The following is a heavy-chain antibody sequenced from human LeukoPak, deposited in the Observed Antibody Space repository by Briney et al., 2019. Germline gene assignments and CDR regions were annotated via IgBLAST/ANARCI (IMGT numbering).Heavy chain of an antibody. CDR3: ARSAGWFDP. CDR1: GFIFSSNT. J-gene: IGHJ5*02. D-gene: IGHD3-3*01. CDR2: ISSSSSYI. V-gene: IGHV3-21*06. Sequence: GGSLRLSCVASGFIFSSNTMNWVRQAPGKGLEWVSSISSSSSYIYYADSVKGRFTISRDNAKNSLYLQLNSLRAEDTAVYYCARSAGWFDPWGQGTLVTVSS.